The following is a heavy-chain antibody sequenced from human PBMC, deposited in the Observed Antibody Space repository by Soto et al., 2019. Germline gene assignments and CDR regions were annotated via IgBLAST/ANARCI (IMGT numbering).Heavy chain of an antibody. Sequence: EVQLVESGGGLVQPGGSLRLSCAASGFTFSTYWMSWVRQAPGKGLEWVANIKQDGSEKYYVDSVKGRFTISRDNAKKSLYLQMNSLRAEDTAVYYCARQYYDFCSGYHYWYFALWGRGTLVTVSS. V-gene: IGHV3-7*01. CDR1: GFTFSTYW. CDR2: IKQDGSEK. CDR3: ARQYYDFCSGYHYWYFAL. D-gene: IGHD3-3*01. J-gene: IGHJ2*01.